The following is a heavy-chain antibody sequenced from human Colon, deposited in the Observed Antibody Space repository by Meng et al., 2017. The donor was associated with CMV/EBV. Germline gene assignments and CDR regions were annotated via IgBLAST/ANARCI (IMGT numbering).Heavy chain of an antibody. CDR2: IYSGGSST. D-gene: IGHD1-26*01. CDR3: AKAFRSGYYYYYGMDV. J-gene: IGHJ6*02. V-gene: IGHV3-23*03. CDR1: GFTFSSYA. Sequence: GESLKISCAASGFTFSSYAMSWVRQAPGKGPEWVSVIYSGGSSTYYADSVKGRFTISRDNSKNTLYLQMNSLRAEDTSVYYCAKAFRSGYYYYYGMDVWGQGTTVTVSS.